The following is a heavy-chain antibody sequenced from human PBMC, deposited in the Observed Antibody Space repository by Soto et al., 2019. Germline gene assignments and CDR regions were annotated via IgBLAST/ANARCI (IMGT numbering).Heavy chain of an antibody. D-gene: IGHD2-15*01. J-gene: IGHJ6*02. CDR3: ATGAYCSGGSCSDYYYYYYGMDL. CDR2: LVVGTGNT. CDR1: GFTFRSSA. Sequence: ASVKVSCKTSGFTFRSSAVQWVRQARGQRLEWIGWLVVGTGNTNYAQKFQQRVTISSDRSTNTVSMELSSLTSEDTAVYYCATGAYCSGGSCSDYYYYYYGMDLWGQGTTVTVS. V-gene: IGHV1-58*01.